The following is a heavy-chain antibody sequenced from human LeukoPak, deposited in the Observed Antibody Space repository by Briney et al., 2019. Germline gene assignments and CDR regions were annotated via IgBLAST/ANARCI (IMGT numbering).Heavy chain of an antibody. CDR3: ARDPRCGGDCYSELRY. CDR2: IWYDGSNK. D-gene: IGHD2-21*02. V-gene: IGHV3-33*01. Sequence: GRSLRLSCAASGFTFSSYGMPWVRQAPGKGLEWVAVIWYDGSNKYYADSVKGRFTISRDNSKNTLYLQMNSLRAEDTAVYYCARDPRCGGDCYSELRYWGQGTLVTVSS. J-gene: IGHJ4*02. CDR1: GFTFSSYG.